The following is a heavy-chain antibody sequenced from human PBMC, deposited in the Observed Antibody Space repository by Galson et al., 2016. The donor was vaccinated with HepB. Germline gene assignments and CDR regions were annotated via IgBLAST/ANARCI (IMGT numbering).Heavy chain of an antibody. V-gene: IGHV3-11*06. Sequence: SLRLSCAASGFTFSTYYMIWIRQAPGKGLEWIAYMSSNSIFTNYPDSVKGRFTISRDNAENSLYLQMNSLRAEDTAVYYCARVPGPYFYYMDVWGNGTTVTVSS. CDR1: GFTFSTYY. J-gene: IGHJ6*03. CDR2: MSSNSIFT. CDR3: ARVPGPYFYYMDV.